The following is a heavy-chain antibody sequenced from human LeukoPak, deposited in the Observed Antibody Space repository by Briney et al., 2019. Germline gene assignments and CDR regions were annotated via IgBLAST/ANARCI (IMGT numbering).Heavy chain of an antibody. CDR1: GYTFTSYG. Sequence: ALVKVSCKASGYTFTSYGISWVRQAPGQGLEWMGWISAYNGNTNYAQKLQGRVTMTRDMSTSTVYMELSSLRSEDTAVYYCARDLVDRYYGPGSYLYYWGQGTLVTVSS. CDR2: ISAYNGNT. D-gene: IGHD3-10*01. V-gene: IGHV1-18*01. J-gene: IGHJ4*02. CDR3: ARDLVDRYYGPGSYLYY.